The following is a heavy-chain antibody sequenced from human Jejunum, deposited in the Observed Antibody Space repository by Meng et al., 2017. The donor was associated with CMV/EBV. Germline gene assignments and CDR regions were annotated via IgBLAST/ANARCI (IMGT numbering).Heavy chain of an antibody. V-gene: IGHV3-30-3*01. CDR2: ISYDGSNR. CDR3: ARNWYYYDTRPQLGY. D-gene: IGHD3-22*01. Sequence: QVQLVESGXGVVQPGKSXRLSCAASGFTFSNYAMHWVRQAPGKGLEWVAVISYDGSNRYYADSVKGRFTISRDNSKNTLYLQMNSLRAEDTAVYYCARNWYYYDTRPQLGYWGQGTLVHVSS. CDR1: GFTFSNYA. J-gene: IGHJ4*02.